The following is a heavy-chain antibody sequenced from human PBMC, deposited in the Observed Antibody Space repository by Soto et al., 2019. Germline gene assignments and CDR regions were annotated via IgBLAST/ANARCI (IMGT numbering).Heavy chain of an antibody. CDR3: ARDRAYYYDSSGYYDY. V-gene: IGHV4-59*01. J-gene: IGHJ4*02. CDR2: IYYSGST. CDR1: GGSISSYY. D-gene: IGHD3-22*01. Sequence: SETLSLTCTVSGGSISSYYWSWIRQPPGKGLEWIGYIYYSGSTNYNPSLKSRVTISVDTSKNQFSLKLSSVTAADTAVYYCARDRAYYYDSSGYYDYWGQGTLVTVS.